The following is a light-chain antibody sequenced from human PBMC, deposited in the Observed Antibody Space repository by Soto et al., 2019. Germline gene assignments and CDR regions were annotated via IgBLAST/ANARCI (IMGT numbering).Light chain of an antibody. Sequence: DIQMTQSPSTLSASVGDRIIITCRASQSINNWLAWYQQKPGEAPKLLIYDGSTLARGVPSRFSGSGSETEFTLTISRLQPDDFATFYCQQYLTYSRTFGQGTKVEV. CDR3: QQYLTYSRT. CDR1: QSINNW. CDR2: DGS. V-gene: IGKV1-5*03. J-gene: IGKJ1*01.